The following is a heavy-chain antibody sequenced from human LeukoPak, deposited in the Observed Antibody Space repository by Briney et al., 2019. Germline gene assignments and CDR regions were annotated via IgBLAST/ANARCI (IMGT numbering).Heavy chain of an antibody. Sequence: GESLKISCKGSGYSFTSYWISWVRRMPGKGLEWMGRIDPSDSYTNYSPSFQGHVTISADKSISTAYLQWSSLKASDTAMYYCARHGLYGSGSYYRVELWFDPWGQGTLVTVSS. J-gene: IGHJ5*02. CDR2: IDPSDSYT. D-gene: IGHD3-10*01. CDR1: GYSFTSYW. V-gene: IGHV5-10-1*01. CDR3: ARHGLYGSGSYYRVELWFDP.